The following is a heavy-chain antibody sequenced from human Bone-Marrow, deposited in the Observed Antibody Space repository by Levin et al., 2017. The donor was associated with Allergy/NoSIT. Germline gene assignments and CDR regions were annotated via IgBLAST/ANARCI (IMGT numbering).Heavy chain of an antibody. D-gene: IGHD3-3*01. J-gene: IGHJ4*02. CDR2: MNPNSGNT. V-gene: IGHV1-8*01. CDR1: GYTFTSYD. Sequence: GASVKVSCKASGYTFTSYDINWVRQATGQGLEWMGWMNPNSGNTGYAQKFQGRVTMTRNTSISTAYMELSSLRSEDTAVYYCARGPPRGSRYYDFWSGYLLWDYWGQGTLVTVSS. CDR3: ARGPPRGSRYYDFWSGYLLWDY.